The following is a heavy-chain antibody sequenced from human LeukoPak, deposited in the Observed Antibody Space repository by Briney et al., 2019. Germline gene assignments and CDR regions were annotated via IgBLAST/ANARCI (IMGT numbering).Heavy chain of an antibody. Sequence: GGSLRLSCAASGITVSTNYMSWVRQAPGKGLEWVSIIYSGGATFYADSVKGRFTISRENSKNTLWLQMNSLRAEDTAVYYCARDGLGPRDWFDPWGQGTLVTVSS. J-gene: IGHJ5*02. CDR2: IYSGGAT. CDR3: ARDGLGPRDWFDP. CDR1: GITVSTNY. D-gene: IGHD3-10*01. V-gene: IGHV3-66*01.